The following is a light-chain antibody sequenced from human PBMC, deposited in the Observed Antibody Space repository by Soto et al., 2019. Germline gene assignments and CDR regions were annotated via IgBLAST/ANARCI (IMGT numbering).Light chain of an antibody. CDR2: DTS. CDR1: TGAVTSGLY. J-gene: IGLJ3*02. CDR3: MLSYSGVRV. V-gene: IGLV7-46*01. Sequence: QAVVTQEPSLTVSPGGRVTLTCGSSTGAVTSGLYPYWFQQKPGQAPRTLIYDTSNKHSWTPARFSGSLLGGKAALTLSGAQPEDEADYYCMLSYSGVRVFGGGTKLTVL.